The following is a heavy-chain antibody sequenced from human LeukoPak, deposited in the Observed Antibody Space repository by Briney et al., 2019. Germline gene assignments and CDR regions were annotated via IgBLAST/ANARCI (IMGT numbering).Heavy chain of an antibody. D-gene: IGHD3-22*01. V-gene: IGHV3-48*03. J-gene: IGHJ4*02. CDR1: GFTFSSYE. CDR2: ISSSGSTI. CDR3: AREPLYYYDSSGSFDY. Sequence: GGSLSLSCAASGFTFSSYEMNWVRQAPGKGLEWVSYISSSGSTIYYADSVKGRFTISRDNAKNSLYLQMNSLRAEDTAVYYCAREPLYYYDSSGSFDYWGQGTLVTVSS.